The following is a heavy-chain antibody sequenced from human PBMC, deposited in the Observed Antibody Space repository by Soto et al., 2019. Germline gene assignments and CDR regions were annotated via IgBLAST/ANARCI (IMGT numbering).Heavy chain of an antibody. J-gene: IGHJ4*02. CDR2: INSNGEST. V-gene: IGHV3-64D*06. Sequence: GSLRLSCSASGFTFSTYAMHWVRQAPGKGLEYVSAINSNGESTFYADSVKGRFTVSRDNSKNTLFLQMSSLRPEDTAVYYCVKLRGLSTAPLEFDYWGQGT. D-gene: IGHD5-18*01. CDR3: VKLRGLSTAPLEFDY. CDR1: GFTFSTYA.